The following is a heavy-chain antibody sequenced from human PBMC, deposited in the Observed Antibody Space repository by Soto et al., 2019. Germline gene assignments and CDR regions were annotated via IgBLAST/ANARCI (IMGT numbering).Heavy chain of an antibody. CDR2: ISAYNGNT. Sequence: ASVKVSCKASGYTFTSYGISWARQAPGQGLEWMGWISAYNGNTNYAQKLQGRVTMTTDTSTSTAYMELRSLRSDDTAVYYCARVDYDILTGYYGDFDYWGQGTLVTVSS. V-gene: IGHV1-18*01. J-gene: IGHJ4*02. D-gene: IGHD3-9*01. CDR1: GYTFTSYG. CDR3: ARVDYDILTGYYGDFDY.